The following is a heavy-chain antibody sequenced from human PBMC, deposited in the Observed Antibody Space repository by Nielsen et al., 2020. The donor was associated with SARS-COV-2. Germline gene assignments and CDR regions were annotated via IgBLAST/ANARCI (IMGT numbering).Heavy chain of an antibody. V-gene: IGHV4-59*08. J-gene: IGHJ4*02. Sequence: SETLSLTCTVPGGSITSYYWSWIRQPPGKGLKWFGYISYSGSTTYNPSLKSRVTISADTSKNHFSLNLSSVTAADTALYYCARFLRGNSARYLDYWGQGTLVTVSS. CDR3: ARFLRGNSARYLDY. CDR1: GGSITSYY. CDR2: ISYSGST. D-gene: IGHD4-23*01.